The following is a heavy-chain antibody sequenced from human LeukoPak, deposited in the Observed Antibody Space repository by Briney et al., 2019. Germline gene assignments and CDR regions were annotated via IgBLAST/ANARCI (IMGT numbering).Heavy chain of an antibody. Sequence: GESLKISCEGSGYSFTNYWIGWVRQMPGKGLEWMGIIYPSDSDVRYSPSFQGQVTISADRSISTAYLQWSSLKASDTAMYYCARRASAHYYYYMDVWGKGTTVTVSS. V-gene: IGHV5-51*01. CDR1: GYSFTNYW. CDR2: IYPSDSDV. CDR3: ARRASAHYYYYMDV. D-gene: IGHD6-6*01. J-gene: IGHJ6*03.